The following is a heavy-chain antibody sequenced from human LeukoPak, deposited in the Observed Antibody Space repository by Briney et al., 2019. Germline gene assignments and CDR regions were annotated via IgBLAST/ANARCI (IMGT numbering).Heavy chain of an antibody. CDR1: GGFISSGGYS. D-gene: IGHD2-2*01. CDR3: ARASTFTDNWFDP. CDR2: IYHSGST. V-gene: IGHV4-30-2*01. J-gene: IGHJ5*02. Sequence: PSQTLSLTCAVSGGFISSGGYSWSWIRQPPGKGLEWIGYIYHSGSTYYNPSLKSRVTISVDRSKNQFSLKLSSVTAADTAVYYCARASTFTDNWFDPWGQGTLVTVSS.